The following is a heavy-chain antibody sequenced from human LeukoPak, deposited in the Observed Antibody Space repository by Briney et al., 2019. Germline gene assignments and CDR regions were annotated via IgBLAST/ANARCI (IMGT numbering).Heavy chain of an antibody. J-gene: IGHJ6*02. CDR1: GFTLDDYA. Sequence: GGSLRLSCAASGFTLDDYAMHWVRQAPGKGLEWVSGISWNSGSIGYADSVKGRFTISRDNAKNSLYLQMNSLRAEDTALYYCAKDTGSYYYYGMDVWGQGTTVTVSS. CDR2: ISWNSGSI. D-gene: IGHD1-1*01. V-gene: IGHV3-9*01. CDR3: AKDTGSYYYYGMDV.